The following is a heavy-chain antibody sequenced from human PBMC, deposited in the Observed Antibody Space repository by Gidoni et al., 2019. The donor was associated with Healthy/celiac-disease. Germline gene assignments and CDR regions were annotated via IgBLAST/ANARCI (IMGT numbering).Heavy chain of an antibody. D-gene: IGHD3-9*01. CDR3: ARVSYDILTGYYNGYYYYGMDV. Sequence: QVQLVQSGAEVKKPGSSVKVSCKASGGTFSSYTSSWVRQAPGQGLEWMGRIIPILGIANYAQKVQGRVTITADKSTSTAYMELSSLRSEDTAVYYCARVSYDILTGYYNGYYYYGMDVWGQGTTVTVSS. V-gene: IGHV1-69*02. J-gene: IGHJ6*02. CDR2: IIPILGIA. CDR1: GGTFSSYT.